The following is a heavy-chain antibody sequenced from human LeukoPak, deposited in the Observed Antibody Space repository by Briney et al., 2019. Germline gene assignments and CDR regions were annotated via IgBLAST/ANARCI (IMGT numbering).Heavy chain of an antibody. CDR1: GYTFTGYY. D-gene: IGHD3-3*01. CDR3: AREHDFYFDY. Sequence: ASVKVSCKASGYTFTGYYMHWVRQAPGQGLEWMGWISAYNGNTNYAQKLQGRVTMTTDTSTSTAYMELRSLRSDDTAVYYCAREHDFYFDYWGQGTLVTVSS. V-gene: IGHV1-18*04. J-gene: IGHJ4*02. CDR2: ISAYNGNT.